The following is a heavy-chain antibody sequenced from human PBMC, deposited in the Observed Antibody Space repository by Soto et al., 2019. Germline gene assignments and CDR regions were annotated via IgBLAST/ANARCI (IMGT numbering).Heavy chain of an antibody. V-gene: IGHV4-59*08. D-gene: IGHD4-4*01. CDR1: GGSISPYY. CDR3: ARTLGPQVTGYVDSDYRWTIDQ. Sequence: SETLSLTCTVSGGSISPYYWSWIRQPPGKGLEWVGYIYYGGSTSYNPSLKSQVTISLETSKSQFSLRLTSVTAADTGVYFCARTLGPQVTGYVDSDYRWTIDQWGQGTLVTVSS. CDR2: IYYGGST. J-gene: IGHJ4*02.